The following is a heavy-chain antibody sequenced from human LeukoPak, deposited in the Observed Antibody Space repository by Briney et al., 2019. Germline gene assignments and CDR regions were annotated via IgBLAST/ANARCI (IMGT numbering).Heavy chain of an antibody. CDR3: AKDGYSYGPPYFDY. CDR1: GFTFSGYA. V-gene: IGHV3-23*01. J-gene: IGHJ4*02. D-gene: IGHD5-18*01. CDR2: ISGSGGST. Sequence: GGLLRRSCAAYGFTFSGYAMSWVRQAPGKGLEWVSAISGSGGSTYYADSVKGRFTISRDNSKNTLYLQMNSLRAEDTAVYYCAKDGYSYGPPYFDYWGQGTLVTVSS.